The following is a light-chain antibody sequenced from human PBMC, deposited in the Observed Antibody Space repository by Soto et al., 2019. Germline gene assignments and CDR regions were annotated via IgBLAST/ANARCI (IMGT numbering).Light chain of an antibody. V-gene: IGKV1-5*01. CDR2: DAS. J-gene: IGKJ2*01. Sequence: TQSPSTLSAFVGDRVTITCRASQSISRWLDWYQQKPGKAPKLLIYDASSLERGVPSRFSGSGSGTEFTLTFSSLQPDDFATYYCQQYNSFPYTFGQGTKVDIK. CDR1: QSISRW. CDR3: QQYNSFPYT.